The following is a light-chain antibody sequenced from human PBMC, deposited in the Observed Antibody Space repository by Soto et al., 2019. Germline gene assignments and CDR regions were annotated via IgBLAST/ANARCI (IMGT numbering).Light chain of an antibody. CDR1: QNILYNSYNKNY. V-gene: IGKV4-1*01. J-gene: IGKJ1*01. CDR3: QQYYSRPPT. CDR2: WAS. Sequence: DIVMTQSPDSLAVSLGERATINCKSSQNILYNSYNKNYLAWYQQRPGQPPKLLISWASTRESGVPDRFSGRGCGADFTLTISSLQAEDVAVYYCQQYYSRPPTFGQGTKVEIK.